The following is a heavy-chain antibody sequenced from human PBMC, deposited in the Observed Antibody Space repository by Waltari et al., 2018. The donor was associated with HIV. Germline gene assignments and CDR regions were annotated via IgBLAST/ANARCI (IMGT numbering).Heavy chain of an antibody. J-gene: IGHJ4*02. D-gene: IGHD1-1*01. CDR2: RKSEANGKGT. V-gene: IGHV3-15*05. CDR3: AWDHNDALDY. CDR1: GFKFDDAW. Sequence: DVQLVESGGDLVKSGGSLRLSCGASGFKFDDAWLSWVGQVPGRGLEWIGLRKSEANGKGTDYNAAVKRRFTISRDDSKQMTYLQMDNLQIEDTGTYYCAWDHNDALDYWGQGTSVTVS.